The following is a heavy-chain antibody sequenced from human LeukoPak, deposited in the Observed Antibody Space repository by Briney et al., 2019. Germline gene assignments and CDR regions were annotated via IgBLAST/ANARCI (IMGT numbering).Heavy chain of an antibody. D-gene: IGHD1-26*01. Sequence: GESKKISCTGSGYNFMNYWVGWVRQMPGKGLEWMGIIYPGDSDSRYSPSFQGQVTVSADKSISTAYLQWSSLQASDTAMYYCARRLYSGSYDYWGQGTLVTVSS. J-gene: IGHJ4*02. CDR3: ARRLYSGSYDY. CDR2: IYPGDSDS. V-gene: IGHV5-51*01. CDR1: GYNFMNYW.